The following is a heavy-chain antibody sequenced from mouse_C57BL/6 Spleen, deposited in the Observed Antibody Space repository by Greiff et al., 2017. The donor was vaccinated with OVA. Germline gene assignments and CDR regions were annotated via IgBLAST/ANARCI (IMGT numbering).Heavy chain of an antibody. V-gene: IGHV3-6*01. Sequence: ESGPGLVKPSQSLSLTCSVTGYSITSGYYWNWIRQFPGNKLEWMGYISYDGSNNYNPSLKNRISITRDTSKNQFFLKLNSVTTEDTATYYCARVGAMVNEGFAYWGQGTLVTVSA. CDR2: ISYDGSN. CDR1: GYSITSGYY. D-gene: IGHD2-2*01. CDR3: ARVGAMVNEGFAY. J-gene: IGHJ3*01.